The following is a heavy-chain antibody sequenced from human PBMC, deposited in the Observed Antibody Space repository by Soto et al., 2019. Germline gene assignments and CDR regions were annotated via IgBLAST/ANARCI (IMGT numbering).Heavy chain of an antibody. CDR2: ISAYNGNT. CDR3: ARDGYYDSSGYRSDFDY. D-gene: IGHD3-22*01. CDR1: GYTFTSYG. J-gene: IGHJ4*02. V-gene: IGHV1-18*01. Sequence: QVQLVQSGAEVKKPGASVKVSCKASGYTFTSYGISWVRQAPGQGLEWMGWISAYNGNTNYAQKLQGRVTMTTDTSTSTAYTELRSLRSDDTAVYYCARDGYYDSSGYRSDFDYWGQGTLVTVSS.